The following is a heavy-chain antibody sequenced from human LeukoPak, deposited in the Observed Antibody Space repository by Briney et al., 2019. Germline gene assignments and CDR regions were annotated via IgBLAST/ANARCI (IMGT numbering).Heavy chain of an antibody. Sequence: GGSLRLSCAASGFTFSSYSMNWVRQAPGKGLEWVSSISSSSSYIYYADSVKGQFTISRDNAKNSLYLQMNSLRAEDTAVYYCARDAMVRAPGGDYWGQGTLVTVSS. V-gene: IGHV3-21*01. J-gene: IGHJ4*02. CDR2: ISSSSSYI. CDR3: ARDAMVRAPGGDY. D-gene: IGHD3-10*01. CDR1: GFTFSSYS.